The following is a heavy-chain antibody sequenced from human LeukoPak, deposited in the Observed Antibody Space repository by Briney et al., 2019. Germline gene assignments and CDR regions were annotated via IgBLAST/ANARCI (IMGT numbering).Heavy chain of an antibody. CDR1: GGSISSSSYY. CDR3: ARDLYYDILTGSYYGMDV. CDR2: IYYSGST. Sequence: SETLSLTCTVSGGSISSSSYYWGWIRQPPGKGLEWIGSIYYSGSTYYNPSLKSRVTISVDTSKNQFSLKLSSVTAADTAVYYCARDLYYDILTGSYYGMDVWGQGTTVTVSS. J-gene: IGHJ6*02. V-gene: IGHV4-39*02. D-gene: IGHD3-9*01.